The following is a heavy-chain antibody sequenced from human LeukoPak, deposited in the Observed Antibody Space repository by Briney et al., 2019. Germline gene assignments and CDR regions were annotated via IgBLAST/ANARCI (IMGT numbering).Heavy chain of an antibody. CDR1: AFTFSSFG. Sequence: GGSLRLSCAASAFTFSSFGMHWVRQAPGKGLEWVAVIWYDGSNKYYADSVEGRFTISRDNSKNTLYLQMNSLRAEDTAVYYCARDRETWYFDFWGQGTLVTVSS. J-gene: IGHJ4*02. CDR3: ARDRETWYFDF. V-gene: IGHV3-33*01. CDR2: IWYDGSNK.